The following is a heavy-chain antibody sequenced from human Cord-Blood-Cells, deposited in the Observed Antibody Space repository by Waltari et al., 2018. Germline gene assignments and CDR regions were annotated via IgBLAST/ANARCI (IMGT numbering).Heavy chain of an antibody. CDR3: ARGRGNDSSGYYYVDY. CDR2: INHSGST. CDR1: GGSFSGYY. D-gene: IGHD3-22*01. V-gene: IGHV4-34*01. J-gene: IGHJ4*02. Sequence: QVQLQQWGAGLLKPSETLSLTCAVYGGSFSGYYWSWIRQPPGKGLEWIGEINHSGSTNDNPSLKSRVTISVDTSKNQFSLKLSCVTAADTAVYYCARGRGNDSSGYYYVDYWGQGTLVTVSS.